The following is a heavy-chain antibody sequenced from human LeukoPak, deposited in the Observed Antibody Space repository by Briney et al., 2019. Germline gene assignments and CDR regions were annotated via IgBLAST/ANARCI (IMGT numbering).Heavy chain of an antibody. D-gene: IGHD3-10*01. Sequence: GGSLRLSCAASGFTFSSYSMNWVRQALGKGLEWVSSISSSSSYIYYADSVKGRFTISRDNAKNSLHLQMNSLRAEDTAVYYCARYYLGGMDVWGQGTTVTASS. J-gene: IGHJ6*02. CDR2: ISSSSSYI. V-gene: IGHV3-21*01. CDR1: GFTFSSYS. CDR3: ARYYLGGMDV.